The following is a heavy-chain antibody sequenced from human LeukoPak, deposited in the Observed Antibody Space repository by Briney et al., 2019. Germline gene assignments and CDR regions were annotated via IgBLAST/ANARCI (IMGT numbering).Heavy chain of an antibody. J-gene: IGHJ4*02. Sequence: GRSLRLSCAASGFTFSTYGMYWVRQAAGKGLEWVAVISYDGSNKYYADSVKGRFTISRDNSKNTLYLQMNSLRAEDTAVYYCARGSSSFDYWGQGTLVTVSS. CDR3: ARGSSSFDY. CDR2: ISYDGSNK. V-gene: IGHV3-33*05. CDR1: GFTFSTYG. D-gene: IGHD6-13*01.